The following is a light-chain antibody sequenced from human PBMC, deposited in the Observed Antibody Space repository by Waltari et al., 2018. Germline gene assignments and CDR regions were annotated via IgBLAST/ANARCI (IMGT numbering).Light chain of an antibody. V-gene: IGKV2-28*01. CDR3: MQPLQSPHT. CDR2: LGS. J-gene: IGKJ2*01. CDR1: QSLLHTNGYDY. Sequence: DIVMTQSPLSLSVTPGEPASISCRSSQSLLHTNGYDYLDWYVQKPGQSPQLLIYLGSNRASGVPERFSGSGSGTDFTLRISRVEAEDVGLYYCMQPLQSPHTFGQGTRLHIK.